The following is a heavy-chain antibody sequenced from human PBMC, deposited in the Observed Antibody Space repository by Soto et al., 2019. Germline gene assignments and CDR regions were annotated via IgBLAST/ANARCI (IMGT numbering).Heavy chain of an antibody. Sequence: PSETLSLTCTVSGSSIRSGDYHWTWIRQSPGKGLEWIGFISKSGTAKYNPSLSTRVSISVDTSRNQFSLKLNFVSAADTAVYYCVRALGSRFMEWPRFDPWGQGKLVTVSS. J-gene: IGHJ5*02. CDR3: VRALGSRFMEWPRFDP. CDR2: ISKSGTA. V-gene: IGHV4-30-4*01. CDR1: GSSIRSGDYH. D-gene: IGHD3-3*01.